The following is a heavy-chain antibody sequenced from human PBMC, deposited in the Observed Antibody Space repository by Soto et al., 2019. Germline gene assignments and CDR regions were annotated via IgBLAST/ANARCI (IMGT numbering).Heavy chain of an antibody. CDR2: IYYSGST. CDR3: ARSRHMRPDIVVVPAATDGMDV. Sequence: PSETLSLTCTVSGGSISSGGYYWSWIRQHPGKGLEWIGYIYYSGSTYYNPSLKSRVTISVDTSKNQFSLKLSSVTAADTAVYYCARSRHMRPDIVVVPAATDGMDVWGQGTTVTVSS. CDR1: GGSISSGGYY. V-gene: IGHV4-31*03. J-gene: IGHJ6*02. D-gene: IGHD2-2*01.